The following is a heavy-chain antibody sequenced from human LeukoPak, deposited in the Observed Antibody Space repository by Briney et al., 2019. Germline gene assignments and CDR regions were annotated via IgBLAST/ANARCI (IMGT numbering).Heavy chain of an antibody. D-gene: IGHD2-15*01. CDR1: GYSFTTYW. CDR3: ATSPGYCSGGSCYPYYFDY. CDR2: IYPGDSDT. J-gene: IGHJ4*02. Sequence: GESLKISCKASGYSFTTYWVAWVRQMPGKGLEWMGIIYPGDSDTRYSPSFQGQVTISADKSISTAYLQWSSLKASDTAMYYCATSPGYCSGGSCYPYYFDYWGQGTLVTVSS. V-gene: IGHV5-51*01.